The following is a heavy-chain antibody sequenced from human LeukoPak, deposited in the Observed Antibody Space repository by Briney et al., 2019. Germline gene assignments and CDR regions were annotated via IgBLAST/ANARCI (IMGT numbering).Heavy chain of an antibody. J-gene: IGHJ2*01. CDR3: ARHTFYYYDSSSSGWFDL. V-gene: IGHV3-30*03. CDR2: ISYDGSNQ. CDR1: GLTFSRYE. Sequence: LHCASSGLTFSRYEMNWVRQAPAKGLEWVAVISYDGSNQYYADSVKGRFTISRDNSKNTRYLQMNSLRAEDTAVYYCARHTFYYYDSSSSGWFDLWGR. D-gene: IGHD3-22*01.